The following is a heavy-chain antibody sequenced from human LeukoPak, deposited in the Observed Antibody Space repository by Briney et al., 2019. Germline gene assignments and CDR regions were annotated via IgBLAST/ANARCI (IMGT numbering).Heavy chain of an antibody. V-gene: IGHV4-4*09. Sequence: SETLSLTCTVSGSISGYYRSWLRQPPGKGLEWIGYIYTSGSTNYNPPLESRVTISVDTSKNQFSLDLSSVTAADTAVYYCARQKCTSASCLTKNAFDIWGQGTMVTVSS. CDR3: ARQKCTSASCLTKNAFDI. CDR2: IYTSGST. D-gene: IGHD2-2*01. J-gene: IGHJ3*02. CDR1: GSISGYY.